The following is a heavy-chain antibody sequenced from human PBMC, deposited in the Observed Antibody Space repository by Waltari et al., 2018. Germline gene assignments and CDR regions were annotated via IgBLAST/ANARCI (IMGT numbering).Heavy chain of an antibody. V-gene: IGHV5-51*01. J-gene: IGHJ6*03. CDR2: IYPGDSDT. CDR3: ARHLTGDLRYYYYYMDV. CDR1: GYIFTSYC. Sequence: EVQLVQSGAEVKKPGESLKISCKGSGYIFTSYCIGWVRQMPGQGLEWMGIIYPGDSDTRYSPYFQGQGTISADKSISTAYLQWSSLKASDTAMYYCARHLTGDLRYYYYYMDVWGKGTTVTVSS. D-gene: IGHD7-27*01.